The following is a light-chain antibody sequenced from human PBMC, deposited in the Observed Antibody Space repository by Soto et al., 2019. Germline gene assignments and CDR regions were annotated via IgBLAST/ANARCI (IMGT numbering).Light chain of an antibody. Sequence: QSALTQPASVSGSSRQSITSSCTGTSSDVGGYDYVSWYQQHPDKAPKLIISEVNNRPSGVSNRFSGSKSGNTASLTISGLQAEDEADYYCSSYSSSSTPLVFGTGTKLTVL. CDR2: EVN. CDR1: SSDVGGYDY. CDR3: SSYSSSSTPLV. V-gene: IGLV2-14*01. J-gene: IGLJ1*01.